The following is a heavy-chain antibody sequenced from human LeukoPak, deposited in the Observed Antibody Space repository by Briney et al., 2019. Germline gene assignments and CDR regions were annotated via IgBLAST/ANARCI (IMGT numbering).Heavy chain of an antibody. CDR2: INPNSGGT. D-gene: IGHD2-15*01. Sequence: ASVKVSCKASGYTFTGYYMHWVRQAPGQGLEWMGWINPNSGGTNYAQKFQGRVTMTRDTSISTAYMELSRLRSDDTAVYYCASWDCSGGSCYSYYYYGMDVWGQGTTVTVSS. CDR1: GYTFTGYY. CDR3: ASWDCSGGSCYSYYYYGMDV. V-gene: IGHV1-2*02. J-gene: IGHJ6*02.